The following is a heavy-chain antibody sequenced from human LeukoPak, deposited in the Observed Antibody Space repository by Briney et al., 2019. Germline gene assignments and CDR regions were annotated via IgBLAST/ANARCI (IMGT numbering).Heavy chain of an antibody. CDR1: GFTFSSYS. CDR2: ISYDGSNK. D-gene: IGHD2-21*02. Sequence: GGSLRLSCAASGFTFSSYSMNWVRQAPGKGLEWVAVISYDGSNKYYADSVKGRFTISRDNSKNTLYLQMNSLRAEDTAVYYCAKDLLPLDIVVVTAPIDYWGQGTLVTVSS. V-gene: IGHV3-30*18. J-gene: IGHJ4*02. CDR3: AKDLLPLDIVVVTAPIDY.